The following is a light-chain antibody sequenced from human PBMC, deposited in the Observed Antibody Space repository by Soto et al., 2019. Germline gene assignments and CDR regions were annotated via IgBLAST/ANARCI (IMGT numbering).Light chain of an antibody. CDR3: SSYVGTNSYV. J-gene: IGLJ1*01. CDR2: EVS. V-gene: IGLV2-8*01. Sequence: QSALTQPPSASGCPGQSVTICCTGASSDVGGYDYVSWYKQHPGKAPKLMIYEVSKRPSGVPDRFSGSKSGNTAALTVSGLQTEDEAEYYCSSYVGTNSYVFGTGTKVTVL. CDR1: SSDVGGYDY.